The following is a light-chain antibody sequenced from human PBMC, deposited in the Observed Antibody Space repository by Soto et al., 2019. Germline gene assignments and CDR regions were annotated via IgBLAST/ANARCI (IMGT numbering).Light chain of an antibody. V-gene: IGKV1-27*01. Sequence: DIQMTQSPSSLSASVGDRFTFTCRASQSISNYLAWYQHKPGKVPTLLIYAASTLQSGVPSRFSGSGSGTDFTLTISSLQPEDVATYYCQKYLSALWTFGQGTKVDIK. CDR1: QSISNY. CDR2: AAS. J-gene: IGKJ1*01. CDR3: QKYLSALWT.